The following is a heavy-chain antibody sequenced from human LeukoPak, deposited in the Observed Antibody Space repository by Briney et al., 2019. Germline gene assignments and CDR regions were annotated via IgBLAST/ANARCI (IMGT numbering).Heavy chain of an antibody. Sequence: ASVKVSCKASGYTFTTYGISWVRQAPGQGLEWMGWISAYNGNTNYAQKLQGRVTITADESTSTAYMELSSLRSEDTAVYYCARSPSGYSGYDPVYYWGQGTLVTVSS. V-gene: IGHV1-18*01. CDR3: ARSPSGYSGYDPVYY. D-gene: IGHD5-12*01. CDR1: GYTFTTYG. CDR2: ISAYNGNT. J-gene: IGHJ4*02.